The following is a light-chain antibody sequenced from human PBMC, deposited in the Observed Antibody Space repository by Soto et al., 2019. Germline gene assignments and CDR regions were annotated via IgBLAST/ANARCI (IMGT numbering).Light chain of an antibody. J-gene: IGKJ5*01. Sequence: EIVLTQSPATLSLSPGEIATLSCRASQSVSSYLAWYQQKPGQAPRLLIYDASNRATGIPARFSGSGSGTDFTLTISSLEPEDFAVYFCQQRSNWPCTFGQGTRLGIK. CDR3: QQRSNWPCT. CDR2: DAS. V-gene: IGKV3-11*01. CDR1: QSVSSY.